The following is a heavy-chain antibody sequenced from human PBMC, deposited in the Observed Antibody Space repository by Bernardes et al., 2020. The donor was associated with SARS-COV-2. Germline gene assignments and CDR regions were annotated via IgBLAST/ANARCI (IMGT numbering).Heavy chain of an antibody. CDR3: ANVDY. Sequence: GGSLRLSCVASGFSFDDYVMHWVRQAPGKGLEWVAGISWNSGNIGYAASVKGRFTISRDNAKNSLYLQMNSLRTEDTAFYYCANVDYWGQGTLVTVSA. V-gene: IGHV3-9*01. CDR2: ISWNSGNI. CDR1: GFSFDDYV. J-gene: IGHJ4*02.